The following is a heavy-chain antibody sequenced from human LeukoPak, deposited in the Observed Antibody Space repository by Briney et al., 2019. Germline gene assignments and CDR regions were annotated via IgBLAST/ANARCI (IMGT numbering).Heavy chain of an antibody. CDR1: GYTFAGYY. CDR3: ARDPTSYGNNWFDP. J-gene: IGHJ5*02. CDR2: INPNSGGT. V-gene: IGHV1-2*02. D-gene: IGHD4-17*01. Sequence: ASVKVSCKASGYTFAGYYMHWVRQAPGQGLEWMVWINPNSGGTNYAQKFQGRVTMTRDTSISTAYMELSRLRSDDTAVYYCARDPTSYGNNWFDPWGQGTLVTVSS.